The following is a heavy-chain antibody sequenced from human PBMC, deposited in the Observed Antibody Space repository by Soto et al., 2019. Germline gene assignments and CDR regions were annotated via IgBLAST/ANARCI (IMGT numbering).Heavy chain of an antibody. CDR3: ARHPYSGWSQLGRWYFDY. CDR1: GGTFSSYA. V-gene: IGHV1-69*01. CDR2: IIPIFGTA. Sequence: QVQLVQSGAEGKKPGSSVKVSCKASGGTFSSYAISWVRQAPGQGLEWMGGIIPIFGTANYAQKFQGRVTITADESTSTAYMELSSLRSEDTDVYYCARHPYSGWSQLGRWYFDYWGQGTLVTVSS. D-gene: IGHD6-19*01. J-gene: IGHJ4*02.